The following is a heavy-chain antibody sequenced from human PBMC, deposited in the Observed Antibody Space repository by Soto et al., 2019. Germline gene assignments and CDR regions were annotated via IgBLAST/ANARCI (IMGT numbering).Heavy chain of an antibody. CDR3: ARASHGYNCSGGSCYSDLGGWFDP. CDR1: GYTFTSYG. J-gene: IGHJ5*02. D-gene: IGHD2-15*01. Sequence: ASVKVSCKASGYTFTSYGISWVRQAPGQGLEWMGWINPNSGGTNYAQKFQGWVTMTRDTSISTAYMELSRLRSDDTAVYYCARASHGYNCSGGSCYSDLGGWFDPWGQGTLVTVSS. CDR2: INPNSGGT. V-gene: IGHV1-2*04.